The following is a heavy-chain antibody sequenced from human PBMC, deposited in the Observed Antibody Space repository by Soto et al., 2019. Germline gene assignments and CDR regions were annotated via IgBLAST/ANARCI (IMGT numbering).Heavy chain of an antibody. CDR2: IKQDGSEK. CDR3: AREFDGYSYGYVGLDY. Sequence: EVQLVESGGGLVQPGGSLRLSCAASGFTFSSYWMSWVRQAPGKGLEWVANIKQDGSEKYYVDSVKGRFTISRDNAKNSLYLQMNSLRAEDTAVYYCAREFDGYSYGYVGLDYWGQGTLFTVSS. V-gene: IGHV3-7*04. D-gene: IGHD5-18*01. J-gene: IGHJ4*02. CDR1: GFTFSSYW.